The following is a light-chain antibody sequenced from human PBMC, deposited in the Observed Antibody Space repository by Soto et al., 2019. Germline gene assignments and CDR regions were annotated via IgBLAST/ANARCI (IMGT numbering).Light chain of an antibody. CDR1: QSVSSSY. CDR3: QQYGSSPKT. J-gene: IGKJ2*01. Sequence: EIVLTQSPGTLSLSPGERATLSCRASQSVSSSYLAWYQQKPGQAPRLLIYGASSWATGIPDRFSGSGSGTDFTLTISRLEPEDFAVYYCQQYGSSPKTFGQGTKLEI. CDR2: GAS. V-gene: IGKV3-20*01.